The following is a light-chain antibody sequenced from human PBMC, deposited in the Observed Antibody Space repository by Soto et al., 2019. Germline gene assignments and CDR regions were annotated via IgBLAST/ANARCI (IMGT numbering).Light chain of an antibody. CDR1: QSVLSSSNNKNY. J-gene: IGKJ4*01. CDR2: WAS. CDR3: QQDDSIPPT. Sequence: DIVMTQSPDSLAVSLGERATINCKSSQSVLSSSNNKNYVAWYQQKPGQPPKLLIYWASTRESGVPDRFSGSWSGTDFTLTISSLKAEDVAVYFCQQDDSIPPTFGGGTKVEIK. V-gene: IGKV4-1*01.